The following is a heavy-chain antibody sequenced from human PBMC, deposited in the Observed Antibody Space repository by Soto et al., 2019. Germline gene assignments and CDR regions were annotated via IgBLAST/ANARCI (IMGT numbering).Heavy chain of an antibody. D-gene: IGHD1-26*01. CDR1: GGSISSYY. V-gene: IGHV4-59*01. CDR3: ARRYGGNFDY. Sequence: PSETLSLTCTVSGGSISSYYWSWIRQPPGKGLGWIGYIYYSGSTNYNPSLKSRVTMSVDTSKNQFSLKLSSVTAADTAVYYCARRYGGNFDYWGQGTLVTVSS. J-gene: IGHJ4*02. CDR2: IYYSGST.